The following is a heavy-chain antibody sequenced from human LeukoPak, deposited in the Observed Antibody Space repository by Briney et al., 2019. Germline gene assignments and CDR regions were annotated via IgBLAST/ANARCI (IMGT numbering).Heavy chain of an antibody. J-gene: IGHJ4*02. V-gene: IGHV3-30*18. CDR2: ISYDGSNK. CDR1: GFTFSSYG. Sequence: GGSLRLSCAASGFTFSSYGMHWVRQAPGKGLEWVAVISYDGSNKYYADSVKGRSTISRDNSKNTLYLQMNSLRAEDTAVYYCAKDFHLDYWGQGTLVTVSS. CDR3: AKDFHLDY.